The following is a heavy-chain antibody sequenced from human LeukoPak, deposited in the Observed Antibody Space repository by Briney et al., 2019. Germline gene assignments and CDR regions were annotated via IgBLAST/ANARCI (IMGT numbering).Heavy chain of an antibody. CDR3: ARSNRDSSGFYFYYGMDV. V-gene: IGHV3-9*01. CDR2: ISWDSRNI. D-gene: IGHD6-19*01. Sequence: GGSLRLSCAASGFTFDDYAMFWVRQAPGKGLEWVSGISWDSRNIGYAASVKGRFTTSRDNGKNSLYLQMNSLRPDDTALYYCARSNRDSSGFYFYYGMDVWGPGSTVTVSS. CDR1: GFTFDDYA. J-gene: IGHJ6*02.